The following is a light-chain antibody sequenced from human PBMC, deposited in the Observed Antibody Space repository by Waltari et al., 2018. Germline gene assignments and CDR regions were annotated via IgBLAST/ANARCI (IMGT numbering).Light chain of an antibody. V-gene: IGKV3-15*01. CDR3: QQYNNWTPSLT. Sequence: EIVMTQSPATLSVSPGERATLSCRASQSVGSNLALYQQKPGQAPRPLISGASTRATGIPARFSGSGSGTEFTLTITSLQSEDFAVYYCQQYNNWTPSLTFGGGTKVEIQ. CDR1: QSVGSN. CDR2: GAS. J-gene: IGKJ4*01.